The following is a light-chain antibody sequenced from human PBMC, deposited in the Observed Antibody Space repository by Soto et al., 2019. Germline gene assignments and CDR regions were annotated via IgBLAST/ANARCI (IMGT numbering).Light chain of an antibody. V-gene: IGKV3-15*01. Sequence: EIVLTQSPGTLSLSPGERATFSCRASQSVSSNYLAWYQQKPGQAPRLLIYAASTRATGIPARFSGSGSGTEFTLTISGLQSEDFAVYYCQQYNNWPRTFGQGTKVDIK. CDR2: AAS. CDR3: QQYNNWPRT. CDR1: QSVSSN. J-gene: IGKJ1*01.